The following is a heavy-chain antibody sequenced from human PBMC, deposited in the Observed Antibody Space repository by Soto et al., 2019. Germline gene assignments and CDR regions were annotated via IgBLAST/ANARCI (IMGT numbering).Heavy chain of an antibody. CDR2: MNPNSGNT. CDR1: GYTFTSYD. J-gene: IGHJ3*02. CDR3: ASVEMTTVTTLDAFDI. D-gene: IGHD4-17*01. V-gene: IGHV1-8*01. Sequence: QVQLVQSGAEVKKPGASVKVSCKASGYTFTSYDINWVRQATGQGLEWMGWMNPNSGNTGYAQKFQGRVTMTRNTSISTAYMELSSLRSEDTAVYYCASVEMTTVTTLDAFDIWGQGTMVTVSS.